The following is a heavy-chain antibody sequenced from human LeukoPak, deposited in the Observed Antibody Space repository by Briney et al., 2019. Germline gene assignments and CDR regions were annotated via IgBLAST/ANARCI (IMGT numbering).Heavy chain of an antibody. J-gene: IGHJ4*02. CDR3: ARDMYGSGKYYRPPFDY. D-gene: IGHD3-10*01. CDR2: ISGSGGST. Sequence: GGSLRLSCAASGFTFSSYAMSWVRQAPGKGLEWVSAISGSGGSTYYADSVKGRFTISRDNSNSTLFLQVNNLRTEDTAVYFCARDMYGSGKYYRPPFDYWGQGALVIVSS. CDR1: GFTFSSYA. V-gene: IGHV3-23*01.